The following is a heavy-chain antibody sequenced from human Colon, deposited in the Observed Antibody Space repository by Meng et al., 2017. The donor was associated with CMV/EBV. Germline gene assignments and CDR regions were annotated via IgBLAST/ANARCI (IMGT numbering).Heavy chain of an antibody. Sequence: SETLSLTCTVSGGSISSYYWSWIRQPPGKGLEWVGYIYYSGSTNYNPSLKSRVTISVDTSKNQFSLKLSSVTAADPAVYYCARLRFLEWFPEANGMDVWGQGTTVTVSS. CDR3: ARLRFLEWFPEANGMDV. D-gene: IGHD3-3*01. CDR2: IYYSGST. J-gene: IGHJ6*02. CDR1: GGSISSYY. V-gene: IGHV4-59*01.